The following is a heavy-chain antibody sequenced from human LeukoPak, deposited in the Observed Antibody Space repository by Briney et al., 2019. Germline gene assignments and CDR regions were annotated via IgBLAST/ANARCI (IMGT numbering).Heavy chain of an antibody. Sequence: PGRSLRLSCAASGFTFDDYAMHWVRQAPGKGLEWVSGISWNSGSIGYADSVKGRFTISRDNAKNSLYLQMNSLRAEDTALYYCAKDKKTSGGWYGNWFDPWGQGTLVTVSS. CDR2: ISWNSGSI. J-gene: IGHJ5*02. CDR1: GFTFDDYA. CDR3: AKDKKTSGGWYGNWFDP. V-gene: IGHV3-9*01. D-gene: IGHD6-19*01.